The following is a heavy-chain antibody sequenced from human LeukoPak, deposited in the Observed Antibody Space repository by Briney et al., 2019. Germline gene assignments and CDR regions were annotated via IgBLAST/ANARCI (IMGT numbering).Heavy chain of an antibody. V-gene: IGHV3-21*01. CDR1: GFTFSIYT. D-gene: IGHD3-16*01. J-gene: IGHJ4*02. Sequence: GGSLRLSCAASGFTFSIYTMTWVRQAPGKGLDWVSSISSSKHIFYADSMKGRFTVSRDNGRNSLFLQINSLRAEDTAIYYCVKMMTERHEYWGQGTLVTVSS. CDR2: ISSSKHI. CDR3: VKMMTERHEY.